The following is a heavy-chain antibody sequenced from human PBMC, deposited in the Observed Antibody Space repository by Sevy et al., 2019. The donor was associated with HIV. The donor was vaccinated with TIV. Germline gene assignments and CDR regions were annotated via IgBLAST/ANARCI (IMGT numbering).Heavy chain of an antibody. J-gene: IGHJ6*02. CDR3: AGVPATAKYYYGMDV. D-gene: IGHD2-2*01. V-gene: IGHV1-24*01. CDR1: GYTLTELS. Sequence: ASVKVSCKVSGYTLTELSMHWVRQAPGKGLEWMGGFDPEDGETIYAQKFQGRVTMTEDTSTDKAYMELSSLRSEDTAVYYCAGVPATAKYYYGMDVWGQGTTVTVSS. CDR2: FDPEDGET.